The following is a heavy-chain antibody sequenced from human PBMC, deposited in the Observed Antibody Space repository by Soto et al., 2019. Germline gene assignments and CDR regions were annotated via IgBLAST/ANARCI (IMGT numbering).Heavy chain of an antibody. CDR1: GFTFSSYA. CDR3: AKDSQSVLVSAARVYGMDV. J-gene: IGHJ6*02. CDR2: LSDNGGHT. V-gene: IGHV3-23*01. D-gene: IGHD2-2*01. Sequence: GGSLRLSCAGSGFTFSSYAMTWVRQAPGKWLEWVSTLSDNGGHTYYADSVKGRFTISRDNSKNTLYLQMNSLRAEDTAVYYCAKDSQSVLVSAARVYGMDVWGQGXTVTVYS.